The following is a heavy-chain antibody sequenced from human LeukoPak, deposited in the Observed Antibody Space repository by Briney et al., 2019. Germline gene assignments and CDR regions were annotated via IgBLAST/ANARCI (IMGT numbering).Heavy chain of an antibody. D-gene: IGHD3-3*01. CDR1: GFTFSSYS. CDR2: INQDGSEK. Sequence: GGSLRLSCAASGFTFSSYSMNWVRQAPGKGLEWVANINQDGSEKYYVDSVKGRFTISRDNAKNSLYLQMNSLRAEDTAVYYCARDQGFSYYFYYMDVWGKGTTVTVSS. V-gene: IGHV3-7*01. CDR3: ARDQGFSYYFYYMDV. J-gene: IGHJ6*03.